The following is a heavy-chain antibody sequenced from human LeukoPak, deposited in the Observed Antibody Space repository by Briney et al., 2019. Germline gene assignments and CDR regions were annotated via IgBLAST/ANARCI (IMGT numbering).Heavy chain of an antibody. J-gene: IGHJ5*02. D-gene: IGHD2-2*01. CDR1: GFSLSTLGVG. CDR2: IYWNDDK. CDR3: AHLQEVLGYCSSTSCLNWFDP. Sequence: SGPTLVKPTQTLTLTCTFSGFSLSTLGVGAGWIRQPPGKALEWLALIYWNDDKRYSPSLKSRLTITKDTSKNQVVLTMTNMDPVDTATYYCAHLQEVLGYCSSTSCLNWFDPWGQGTLVTVSS. V-gene: IGHV2-5*01.